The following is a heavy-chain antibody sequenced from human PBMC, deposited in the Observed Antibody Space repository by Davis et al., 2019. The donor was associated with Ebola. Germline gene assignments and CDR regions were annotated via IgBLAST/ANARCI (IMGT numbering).Heavy chain of an antibody. D-gene: IGHD4-23*01. CDR1: GFTFSSYW. Sequence: PGGSLRLSCVASGFTFSSYWMYWVRQVPGKGLVCVSRLNGDGSSTTYADSVKGRFTISRDNAKNTVYLQMNSLRAEDTAVYYCARAHGLYFGGSYDVWGQGTLVTVS. CDR2: LNGDGSST. J-gene: IGHJ4*02. V-gene: IGHV3-74*01. CDR3: ARAHGLYFGGSYDV.